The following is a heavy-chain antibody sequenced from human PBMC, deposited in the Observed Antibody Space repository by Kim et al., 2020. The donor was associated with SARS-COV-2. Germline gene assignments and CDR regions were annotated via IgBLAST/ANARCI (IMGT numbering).Heavy chain of an antibody. V-gene: IGHV4-59*01. Sequence: NYNPSLKSRVTISVDTSKNQFSLKLSSVTAADTAVYYCARERGGTRGIDYWGQGTLVTVSS. CDR3: ARERGGTRGIDY. D-gene: IGHD1-7*01. J-gene: IGHJ4*02.